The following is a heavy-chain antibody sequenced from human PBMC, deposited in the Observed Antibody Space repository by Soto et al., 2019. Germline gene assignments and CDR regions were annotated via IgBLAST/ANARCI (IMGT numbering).Heavy chain of an antibody. V-gene: IGHV3-74*01. D-gene: IGHD4-17*01. CDR3: ARDRSHDYGDQFDAFDI. CDR1: GFTFSSYW. J-gene: IGHJ3*02. Sequence: VQLVESGGGLVQPGGSLRLSCAASGFTFSSYWMHWVRQAPGKGLVWVSRINSDGSSTSYADSVKGRFTISRDNAKNTLYLQMNSLRAEDTAVYYCARDRSHDYGDQFDAFDIWGQGTMGTVSS. CDR2: INSDGSST.